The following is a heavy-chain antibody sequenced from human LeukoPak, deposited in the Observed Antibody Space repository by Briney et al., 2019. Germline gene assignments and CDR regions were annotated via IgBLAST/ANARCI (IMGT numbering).Heavy chain of an antibody. CDR2: IKQDGSEK. CDR1: GFTFSSYW. D-gene: IGHD4-17*01. Sequence: PGGSLRLSCAASGFTFSSYWMSWVRQAPGKRLEWVANIKQDGSEKYYVDSVKGRFTISRDNAKNSLYLQMNSLRAEDTAVYYCARDEEGDYGPYFDYWGQGTLVTVSS. CDR3: ARDEEGDYGPYFDY. V-gene: IGHV3-7*05. J-gene: IGHJ4*02.